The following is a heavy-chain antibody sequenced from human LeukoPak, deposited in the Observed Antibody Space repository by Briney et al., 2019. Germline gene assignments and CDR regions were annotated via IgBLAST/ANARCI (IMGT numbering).Heavy chain of an antibody. J-gene: IGHJ4*02. CDR3: ATYMLRDNWNVHTFDY. D-gene: IGHD1-1*01. V-gene: IGHV1-69*05. CDR2: IIPIFGTA. Sequence: EASVNVSCKASGGTFSSYAISWVRQAPGQGLEWMGGIIPIFGTANYAQKFQGRVTITTDESTSTAYMELSSLRSEDTAVYYCATYMLRDNWNVHTFDYWGQGTLVTVSS. CDR1: GGTFSSYA.